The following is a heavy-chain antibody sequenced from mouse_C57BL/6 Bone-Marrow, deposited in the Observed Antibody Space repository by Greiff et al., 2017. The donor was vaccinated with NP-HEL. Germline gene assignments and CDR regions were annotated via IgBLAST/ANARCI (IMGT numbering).Heavy chain of an antibody. CDR1: GYSITSGYY. Sequence: VQLKQSGPGLVKPSQSLSLTCSVTGYSITSGYYWNWIRQFPGNKLEWMGYISYDGSNNYNPSLKNRISITRDTSKNQFFLKLNSVTTEDTATYYCARRPGSSYEFDYWGQGTTLTVSS. D-gene: IGHD1-1*01. J-gene: IGHJ2*01. V-gene: IGHV3-6*01. CDR2: ISYDGSN. CDR3: ARRPGSSYEFDY.